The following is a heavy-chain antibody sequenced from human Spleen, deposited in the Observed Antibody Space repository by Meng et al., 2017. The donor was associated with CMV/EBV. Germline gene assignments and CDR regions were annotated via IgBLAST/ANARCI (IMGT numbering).Heavy chain of an antibody. V-gene: IGHV3-21*01. CDR1: GFTFSSYS. Sequence: GESLKISCAASGFTFSSYSMNWVRQAPGKGLEWVSSIGSIETYTYYADSVKGRFTISRDNAKNSLFLQMNSLRAEDTAVYYCARVAAAGRGMDVWGQGTTVTVSS. J-gene: IGHJ6*02. CDR3: ARVAAAGRGMDV. CDR2: IGSIETYT. D-gene: IGHD6-13*01.